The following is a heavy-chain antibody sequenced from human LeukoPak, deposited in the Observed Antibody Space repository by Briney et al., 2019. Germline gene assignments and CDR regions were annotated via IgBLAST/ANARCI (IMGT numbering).Heavy chain of an antibody. CDR3: ARGGGAYQPYFDF. CDR2: LYSGDTT. D-gene: IGHD2-15*01. Sequence: GGSLRLSCAASGFTVSSNYMSWVRQAPGKGLEWVSVLYSGDTTFYADSVKGRFTISRDNVKHTLYLQMNSLRAEDTAVYYCARGGGAYQPYFDFWGQGTLVTVSS. J-gene: IGHJ4*02. V-gene: IGHV3-66*01. CDR1: GFTVSSNY.